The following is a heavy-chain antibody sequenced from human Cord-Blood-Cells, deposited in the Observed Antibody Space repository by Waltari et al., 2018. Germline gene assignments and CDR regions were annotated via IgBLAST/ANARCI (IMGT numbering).Heavy chain of an antibody. D-gene: IGHD5-18*01. V-gene: IGHV4-39*07. Sequence: QLQLQESGPGLVKPSETLSLTCTVSGGSISSSSYYWGWIRQPPGKGLEWVGSLYYSGGTSYNPHLKSRVTRAVDTSKNQFSLRLSSVTAADTAVYYCARHLVDTAMVNWFDPWGQGTLVTVSS. CDR2: LYYSGGT. J-gene: IGHJ5*02. CDR1: GGSISSSSYY. CDR3: ARHLVDTAMVNWFDP.